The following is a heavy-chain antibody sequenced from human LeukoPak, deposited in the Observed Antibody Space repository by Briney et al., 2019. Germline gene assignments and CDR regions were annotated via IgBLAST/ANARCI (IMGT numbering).Heavy chain of an antibody. Sequence: GGSLRLSCAASGFTFSSYAMSWVRQAPGKGLEWVSAISGSGGSTYYADSVKGRFTISRDNSRNTLYLQMNSLRAEDTAVYYCAKMAPVGLLWFGELLTDYWGQGTLVTVSS. CDR1: GFTFSSYA. V-gene: IGHV3-23*01. CDR2: ISGSGGST. D-gene: IGHD3-10*01. J-gene: IGHJ4*02. CDR3: AKMAPVGLLWFGELLTDY.